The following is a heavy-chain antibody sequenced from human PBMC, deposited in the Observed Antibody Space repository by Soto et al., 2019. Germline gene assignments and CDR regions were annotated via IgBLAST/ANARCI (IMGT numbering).Heavy chain of an antibody. Sequence: QVQLQESGPGLVKPSETLSLTCNVSGASISDYYWSWIRQPPGKGLEWIVYIYTSGNTNYNPSLKRRVTISVDTSKNQFSMKLRSVTAADTDVYYCASHVGSGYSDYWGQGTLVTVSS. D-gene: IGHD1-26*01. CDR3: ASHVGSGYSDY. CDR2: IYTSGNT. V-gene: IGHV4-59*13. J-gene: IGHJ4*02. CDR1: GASISDYY.